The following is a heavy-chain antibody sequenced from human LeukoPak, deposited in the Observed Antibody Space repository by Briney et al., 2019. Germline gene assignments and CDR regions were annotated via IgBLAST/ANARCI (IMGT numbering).Heavy chain of an antibody. J-gene: IGHJ4*02. CDR2: ISGSGGST. D-gene: IGHD6-19*01. CDR1: GFTFISYA. Sequence: GGSLRLSCASSGFTFISYAMSWVRQAPVKGLEWVSIISGSGGSTYYADSVKGRFTISRDNSKNTLYLQMNSLRAEDTAVYYCAVCHWHSSGCRNDYWGQGTLVTVSS. CDR3: AVCHWHSSGCRNDY. V-gene: IGHV3-23*01.